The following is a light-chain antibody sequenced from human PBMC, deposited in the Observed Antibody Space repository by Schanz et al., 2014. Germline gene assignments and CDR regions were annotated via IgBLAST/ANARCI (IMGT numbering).Light chain of an antibody. Sequence: EIVMTQSPATLSVSPGEGATLSCRASQSVSSNLAWYQQKPGQAPRLLIYNASRRATGIPDRFSGSGSGTDFILTISRLEPEDFAVYYCQQYNNWPPCTFGQGTKLEIK. J-gene: IGKJ2*02. CDR3: QQYNNWPPCT. CDR2: NAS. V-gene: IGKV3D-15*01. CDR1: QSVSSN.